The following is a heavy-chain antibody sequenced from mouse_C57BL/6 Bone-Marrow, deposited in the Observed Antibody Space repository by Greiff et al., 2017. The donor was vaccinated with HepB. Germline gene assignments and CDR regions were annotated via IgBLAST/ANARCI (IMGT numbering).Heavy chain of an antibody. CDR1: GFTFSSYA. D-gene: IGHD1-1*01. CDR3: TRDHPNYYGSSTYYAMDY. CDR2: ISSGGDYI. Sequence: EVMLVESGEGLVKPGGSLKLSCAASGFTFSSYAMSWVRQTPEKRLEWVAYISSGGDYIYYADTVKGRFTISRDNARNTLYLQMSSLKSEDTAMYYCTRDHPNYYGSSTYYAMDYWGQGTSVTVSS. J-gene: IGHJ4*01. V-gene: IGHV5-9-1*02.